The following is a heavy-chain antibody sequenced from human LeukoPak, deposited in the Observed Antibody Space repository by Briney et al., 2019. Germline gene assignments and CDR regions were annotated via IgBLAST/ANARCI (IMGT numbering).Heavy chain of an antibody. CDR3: ARRRYYDSSGYYPGKYYFDY. V-gene: IGHV4-34*01. CDR1: GFTFGDYA. J-gene: IGHJ4*02. Sequence: GSLRLSCTASGFTFGDYAMSWVRQAPGKGLEWIGEINHSGSTNYNPSLKSRVTISVDTSKNQFSLKLSSVTAADTAVYYCARRRYYDSSGYYPGKYYFDYWGQGTLVAVSS. D-gene: IGHD3-22*01. CDR2: INHSGST.